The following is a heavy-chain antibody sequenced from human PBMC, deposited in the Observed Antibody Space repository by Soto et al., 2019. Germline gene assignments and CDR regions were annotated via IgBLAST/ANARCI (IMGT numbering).Heavy chain of an antibody. Sequence: PSETLSLTCSVSDDSINSDKYYWGWIRQPPGKGLEWIGSIYYRGNAYYNPSLQTRVTISPDKSKSQFSLKLNSVTAADSAVYFCAREEYLATISGSSDFWGPGALVTVSS. CDR3: AREEYLATISGSSDF. V-gene: IGHV4-39*02. J-gene: IGHJ4*02. CDR1: DDSINSDKYY. CDR2: IYYRGNA. D-gene: IGHD6-6*01.